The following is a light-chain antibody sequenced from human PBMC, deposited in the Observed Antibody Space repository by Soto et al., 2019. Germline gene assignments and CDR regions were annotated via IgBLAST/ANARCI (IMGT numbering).Light chain of an antibody. CDR2: SND. V-gene: IGLV1-44*01. Sequence: QSVLTQPPSASGTPGQSVTISCSGSTSNIGSNTVNWYQQLPGTAPKLLVYSNDQRPSGVPDRFSSSKSGSSAFLSISVLQSEDEADYDCAVWDDSLNAWVFGGGTKLTVL. J-gene: IGLJ3*02. CDR1: TSNIGSNT. CDR3: AVWDDSLNAWV.